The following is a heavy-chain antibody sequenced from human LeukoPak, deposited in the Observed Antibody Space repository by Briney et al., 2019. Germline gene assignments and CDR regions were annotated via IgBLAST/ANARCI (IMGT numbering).Heavy chain of an antibody. J-gene: IGHJ6*02. CDR1: GFTFSSYA. D-gene: IGHD3-22*01. V-gene: IGHV3-30-3*01. CDR2: ISYDGSNK. Sequence: GGSLRLSCAASGFTFSSYAMHWVRQAPGKGLEWVAVISYDGSNKYYADSVKGRFTISRDNSKNTLYPQMNSLRAEDTAVYYCARGGEGMIVVVITAPLGMDVWGQGTTVTVSS. CDR3: ARGGEGMIVVVITAPLGMDV.